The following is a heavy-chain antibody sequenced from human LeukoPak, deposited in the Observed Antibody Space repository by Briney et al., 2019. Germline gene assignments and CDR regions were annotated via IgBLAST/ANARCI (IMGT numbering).Heavy chain of an antibody. J-gene: IGHJ4*02. CDR2: ISGSGGST. CDR3: ARANSGFYFDY. Sequence: GGSLTLSCAASGFSVTSNYMSWVRQAPGKGLEWVSAISGSGGSTYFADSVKGRFTISRDNSKNTLDLQMNSLRAEDTAVYYCARANSGFYFDYWGQGTLVTVSS. CDR1: GFSVTSNY. D-gene: IGHD7-27*01. V-gene: IGHV3-23*01.